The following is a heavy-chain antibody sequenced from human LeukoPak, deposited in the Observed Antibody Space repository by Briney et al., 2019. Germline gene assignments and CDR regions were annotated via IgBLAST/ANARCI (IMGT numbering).Heavy chain of an antibody. Sequence: GGSLRLSCAASGFTFSSYSMNWVRQAPGKGLEWVSSISSSSSYIYYADSVKGRFTIARDNAKKSLYLQMNSLRAEDTAVYYCASPYNSRWYELCYWGQGTLVTVSS. V-gene: IGHV3-21*01. J-gene: IGHJ4*02. CDR2: ISSSSSYI. D-gene: IGHD6-13*01. CDR1: GFTFSSYS. CDR3: ASPYNSRWYELCY.